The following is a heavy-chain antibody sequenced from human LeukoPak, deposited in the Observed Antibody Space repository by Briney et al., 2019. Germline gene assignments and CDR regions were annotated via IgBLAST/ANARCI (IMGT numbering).Heavy chain of an antibody. V-gene: IGHV4-31*03. Sequence: TLSLTCTVSGGSISSGGYYWSWIRQHPGKGLEWIGYIYYSGSTYYNPSLKSRVTISVDTSKNQFSLKLSSVTAADTAVYYCARDRVAMVRGVRLEDYYYYGMDVWGQGTTVTVSS. CDR2: IYYSGST. CDR3: ARDRVAMVRGVRLEDYYYYGMDV. CDR1: GGSISSGGYY. D-gene: IGHD3-10*01. J-gene: IGHJ6*02.